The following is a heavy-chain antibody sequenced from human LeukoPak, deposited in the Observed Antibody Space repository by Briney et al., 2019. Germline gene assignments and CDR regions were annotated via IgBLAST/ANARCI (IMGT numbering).Heavy chain of an antibody. CDR3: AKDVQMTSNAYYNYFDY. D-gene: IGHD3-22*01. J-gene: IGHJ4*02. V-gene: IGHV3-20*01. Sequence: GGSLRLSCAASGFTFDDYGMSWVRQAPGKGLEWVSGINWNGGSTGYADSVKGRFTISRDNAKNSLYLQMNSLRPEDTAFYHCAKDVQMTSNAYYNYFDYWGQGTLVTVSS. CDR1: GFTFDDYG. CDR2: INWNGGST.